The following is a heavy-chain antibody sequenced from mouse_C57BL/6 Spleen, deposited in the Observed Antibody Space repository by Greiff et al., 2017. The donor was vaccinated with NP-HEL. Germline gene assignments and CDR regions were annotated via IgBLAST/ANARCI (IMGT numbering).Heavy chain of an antibody. J-gene: IGHJ4*01. CDR2: ISGGGGNT. D-gene: IGHD2-2*01. V-gene: IGHV5-9*01. CDR3: ARQYGYDVDAMDY. Sequence: EVKLMESGGGLVKPGGSLKLSCAASGFTFSSYTMSWVRQTPEKRLEWVATISGGGGNTYYPDSVKGRFTISSDNAKNTLYLQMSSLRSEDTALYYCARQYGYDVDAMDYWGQGTSVTVSS. CDR1: GFTFSSYT.